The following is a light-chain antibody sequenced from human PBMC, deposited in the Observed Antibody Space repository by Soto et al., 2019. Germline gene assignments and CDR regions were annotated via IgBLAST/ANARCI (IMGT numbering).Light chain of an antibody. Sequence: QSVLTQPASVSGSPGQSITISCTGTSSDVGGYNYVSWYQQHPGKAPKLMIYDVSNRPSGVSNRFSGSKSGNTASLTIPGLQAEDEADYSCSSYTSSSTYVFGTGTKVTVL. CDR1: SSDVGGYNY. CDR3: SSYTSSSTYV. CDR2: DVS. V-gene: IGLV2-14*01. J-gene: IGLJ1*01.